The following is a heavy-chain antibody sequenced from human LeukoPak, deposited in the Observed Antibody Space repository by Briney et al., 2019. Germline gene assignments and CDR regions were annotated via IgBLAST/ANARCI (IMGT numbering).Heavy chain of an antibody. CDR3: ARDTEGGRMDV. CDR2: ISSSSSYI. V-gene: IGHV3-21*01. CDR1: GFTFGSYV. J-gene: IGHJ6*02. D-gene: IGHD4-11*01. Sequence: GGSLRLSCAASGFTFGSYVMSWVRQAPGKGLEWVSSISSSSSYIYYADSVKGRFTISRDNAKNSLYLQMNSLRAEDTAVYYCARDTEGGRMDVWGQGTTVTVSS.